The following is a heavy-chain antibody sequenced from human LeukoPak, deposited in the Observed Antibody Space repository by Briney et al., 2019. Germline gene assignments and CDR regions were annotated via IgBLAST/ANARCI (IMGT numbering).Heavy chain of an antibody. CDR2: IYYSGST. V-gene: IGHV4-30-4*01. D-gene: IGHD6-19*01. Sequence: SETLSLTCTVSGGSISSGDYYRSWIRQPPGKGLEWIGYIYYSGSTYYNPSLKSRVTISVDTSKNQFSLKLSSVTAADTAVYYCARGLAPGYSSSWGPDYWGQGTLVTVSS. J-gene: IGHJ4*02. CDR1: GGSISSGDYY. CDR3: ARGLAPGYSSSWGPDY.